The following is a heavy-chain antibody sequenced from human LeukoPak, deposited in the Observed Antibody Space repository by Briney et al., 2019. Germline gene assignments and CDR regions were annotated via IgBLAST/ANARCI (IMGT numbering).Heavy chain of an antibody. CDR2: IYYSGST. D-gene: IGHD6-19*01. CDR1: GGSINSYY. Sequence: SETLPLTCTVSGGSINSYYWSWIRQPPGKGLEWIGYIYYSGSTNYSPSLKSRVTISVDTSKNQFSLKLSSVTAADTAVYYCARHDSSGWFQFDYWGQGTLVTVSS. J-gene: IGHJ4*02. V-gene: IGHV4-59*01. CDR3: ARHDSSGWFQFDY.